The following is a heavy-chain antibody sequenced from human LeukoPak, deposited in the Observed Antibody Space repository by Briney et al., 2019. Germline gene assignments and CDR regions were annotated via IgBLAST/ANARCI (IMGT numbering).Heavy chain of an antibody. CDR3: ARDQSTSASSSWYYYYYYGMDV. J-gene: IGHJ6*04. V-gene: IGHV3-30*04. D-gene: IGHD6-13*01. CDR1: GFTFSSYA. CDR2: ISYDGSNK. Sequence: PGASLRLSCAASGFTFSSYAMHWVRQAPGKGLEWVAVISYDGSNKYYADSVKGRFTISRDNSKNTLYLQMNSLRAEDTAVYYCARDQSTSASSSWYYYYYYGMDVWGKGTTVTVSS.